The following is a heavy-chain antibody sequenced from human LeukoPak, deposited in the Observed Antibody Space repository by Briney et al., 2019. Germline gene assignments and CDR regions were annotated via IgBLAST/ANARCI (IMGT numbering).Heavy chain of an antibody. CDR3: ARDGSPIGHLDY. V-gene: IGHV4-61*01. CDR1: GASLSTSPYY. CDR2: IYYSGST. Sequence: SETLSLTCSVSGASLSTSPYYWSWIRQPPGKGLEWIGYIYYSGSTNYNPSLKSRVTISVDTSKNQFSLKLSSVTAADTAVYYCARDGSPIGHLDYWGQGTLVTVSS. J-gene: IGHJ4*02. D-gene: IGHD2-15*01.